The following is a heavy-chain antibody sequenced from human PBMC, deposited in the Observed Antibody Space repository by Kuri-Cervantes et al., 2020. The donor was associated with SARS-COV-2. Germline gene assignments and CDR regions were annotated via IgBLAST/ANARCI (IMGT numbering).Heavy chain of an antibody. V-gene: IGHV1-24*01. Sequence: ASVKVSCKVSGYTLTELSMHWVRQAPGKGLEWMGGFDPEDGETIYAQKFQGRVVKTTDTSTTTAYMMLGTLRSDDTAVYLCARNLGVLAFGELLDWGQGTLVTVSS. CDR2: FDPEDGET. J-gene: IGHJ4*02. D-gene: IGHD3-10*01. CDR1: GYTLTELS. CDR3: ARNLGVLAFGELLD.